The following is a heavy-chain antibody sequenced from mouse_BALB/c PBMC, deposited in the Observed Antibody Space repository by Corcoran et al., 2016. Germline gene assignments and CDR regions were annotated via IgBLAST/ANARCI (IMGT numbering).Heavy chain of an antibody. Sequence: QVQLQQSGPDLVKPGSLVKISCKASGCTFTRYDINWVKQRPGQGLEWIGWIYPADGSTKYNEKFKGKSTLTADKSSSTAYMQLSSLTSENSAVYFCARGGYGNHYYAMDYWGKGTSVTVSS. CDR3: ARGGYGNHYYAMDY. J-gene: IGHJ4*01. V-gene: IGHV1S56*01. D-gene: IGHD2-10*02. CDR2: IYPADGST. CDR1: GCTFTRYD.